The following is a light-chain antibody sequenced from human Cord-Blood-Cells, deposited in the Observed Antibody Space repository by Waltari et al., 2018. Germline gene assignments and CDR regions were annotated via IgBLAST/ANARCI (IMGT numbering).Light chain of an antibody. J-gene: IGKJ1*01. CDR2: GAS. CDR3: QQYGSSPT. CDR1: QSVSSSY. V-gene: IGKV3-20*01. Sequence: EIVLTQSPGTLSLSPGERATLSCRASQSVSSSYLALYQQKPGQAPRLRIYGASSRATGIPDRFSGSGSGTDFTFTISRLEPEDFAVYYCQQYGSSPTFGQGTKVEIK.